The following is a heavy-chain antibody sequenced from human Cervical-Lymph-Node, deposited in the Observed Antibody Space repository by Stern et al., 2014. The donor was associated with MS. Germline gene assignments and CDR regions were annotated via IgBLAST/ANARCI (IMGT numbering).Heavy chain of an antibody. CDR3: ARVSTSFDD. CDR2: ISYDGST. V-gene: IGHV4-59*01. Sequence: VQLVESGPGVVKPSETLSLTCTVSGGSITSYYWSWIRPPPGKGLEVIGYISYDGSTNYNSSLKSRVTISLDTSKKQFSLKLDSVSAADTAVYFCARVSTSFDDWGQGTLVTVSS. D-gene: IGHD4-11*01. CDR1: GGSITSYY. J-gene: IGHJ4*02.